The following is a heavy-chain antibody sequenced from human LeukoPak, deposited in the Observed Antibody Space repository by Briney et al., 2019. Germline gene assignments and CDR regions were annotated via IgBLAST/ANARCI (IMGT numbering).Heavy chain of an antibody. CDR2: IYYSGST. V-gene: IGHV4-39*01. Sequence: SETLSLTCTVSGGSISSSSYYWGWIRQPPGKGLEWIVSIYYSGSTYYNPSLKSRVTISVDTSKNQFSLKLSSVTAADTAVYYCARRLLYYDSSGYLYPRPFDYWGQGTLVTVSS. CDR1: GGSISSSSYY. D-gene: IGHD3-22*01. J-gene: IGHJ4*02. CDR3: ARRLLYYDSSGYLYPRPFDY.